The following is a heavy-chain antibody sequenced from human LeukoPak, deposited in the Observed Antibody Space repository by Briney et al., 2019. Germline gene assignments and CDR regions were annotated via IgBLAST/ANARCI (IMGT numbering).Heavy chain of an antibody. CDR3: ARDSDVATYDY. CDR2: ITSTSDTI. Sequence: GGSLRLSCVTSGFPFSTYSMNWVRQAPGKGLEWLSYITSTSDTIYYADSVKGRFTISRDNAKNSLYLQMNSLRAEDTAVYYCARDSDVATYDYWGQGTLVTVSS. J-gene: IGHJ4*02. CDR1: GFPFSTYS. D-gene: IGHD5-12*01. V-gene: IGHV3-48*01.